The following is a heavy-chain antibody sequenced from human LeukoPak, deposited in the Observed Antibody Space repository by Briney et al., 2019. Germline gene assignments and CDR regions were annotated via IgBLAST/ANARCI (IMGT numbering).Heavy chain of an antibody. CDR2: IWYNGRNE. CDR1: GFSFRSYG. CDR3: ARDHEWGRAYFDY. Sequence: GGSLRLSCAASGFSFRSYGMHWVRQAPGKGLEWVAVIWYNGRNEYCAASVKGRFTISRDNSKNTLYLQMNSLRAEDTAVYYCARDHEWGRAYFDYWGQGTLVTVSS. V-gene: IGHV3-33*08. D-gene: IGHD1-26*01. J-gene: IGHJ4*02.